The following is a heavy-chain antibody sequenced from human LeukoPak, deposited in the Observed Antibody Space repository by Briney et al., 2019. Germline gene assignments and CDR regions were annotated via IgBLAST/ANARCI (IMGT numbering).Heavy chain of an antibody. J-gene: IGHJ3*02. V-gene: IGHV4-59*01. D-gene: IGHD1-1*01. Sequence: KPSETLPLTCTVSGDSISSYYWSWIRQPPGKGLEWIGYIYYSGSTNYNPSLKSRVTISVDTSKNQLSLKLSSVTAADTAVYYCARGNEWVDAFDIWGKGTTVTISS. CDR1: GDSISSYY. CDR2: IYYSGST. CDR3: ARGNEWVDAFDI.